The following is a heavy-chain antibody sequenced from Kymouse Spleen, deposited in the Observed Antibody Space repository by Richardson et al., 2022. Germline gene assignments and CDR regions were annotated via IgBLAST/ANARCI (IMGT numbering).Heavy chain of an antibody. CDR1: GGSISSSSYY. V-gene: IGHV4-39*01. J-gene: IGHJ6*02. Sequence: QLQLQESGPGLVKPSETLSLTCTVSGGSISSSSYYWGWIRQPPGKGLEWIGSIYYSGSTYYNPSLKSRVTISVDTSKNQFSLKLSSVTAADTAVYYCARQLRYFDWLFPYYYGMDVWGQGTTVTVSS. CDR3: ARQLRYFDWLFPYYYGMDV. CDR2: IYYSGST. D-gene: IGHD3-9*01.